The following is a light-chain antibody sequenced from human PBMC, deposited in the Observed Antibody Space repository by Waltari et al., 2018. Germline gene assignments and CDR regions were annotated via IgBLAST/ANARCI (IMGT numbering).Light chain of an antibody. Sequence: AIQMTQPPSSLSASVGDRVTISCRASQGIGSDLGWYQQKPGKAPKVLIYDASRLATGVPSRFSGSGSGTDFTLTISSLQPEDFATYYCLQDYTYPWTFGQGTKVEIK. J-gene: IGKJ1*01. CDR3: LQDYTYPWT. CDR1: QGIGSD. CDR2: DAS. V-gene: IGKV1-6*01.